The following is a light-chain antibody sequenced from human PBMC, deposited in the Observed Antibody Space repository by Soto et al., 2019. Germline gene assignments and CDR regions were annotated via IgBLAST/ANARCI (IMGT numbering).Light chain of an antibody. Sequence: EIVMTQSPATLSVSPGERATLSCRASQSVSSNLAWYQQKPCQAPRLLIYGASTRATGVPARFSGSGSGTDFTLTISRLEPEDFAVYYCQQYGSSPITFGQGTRLEIK. J-gene: IGKJ5*01. CDR1: QSVSSN. CDR3: QQYGSSPIT. V-gene: IGKV3-15*01. CDR2: GAS.